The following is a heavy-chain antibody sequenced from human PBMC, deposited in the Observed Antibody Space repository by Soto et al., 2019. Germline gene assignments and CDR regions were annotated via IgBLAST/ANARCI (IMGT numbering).Heavy chain of an antibody. D-gene: IGHD3-3*01. CDR3: AKDVAFQSDYYYGRHYFAH. Sequence: GGSLRLSCAASGFPFSSYGMNWVCQAPGKXLEWVSAISGSDGSTLYADSVRGRFTISRDNSNNTVFLQMNSLRVEDTGLYHCAKDVAFQSDYYYGRHYFAHWGQGA. CDR1: GFPFSSYG. CDR2: ISGSDGST. V-gene: IGHV3-23*01. J-gene: IGHJ4*02.